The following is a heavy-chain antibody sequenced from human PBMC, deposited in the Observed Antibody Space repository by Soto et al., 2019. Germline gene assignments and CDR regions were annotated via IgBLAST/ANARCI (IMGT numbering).Heavy chain of an antibody. CDR1: GYTFTGYY. D-gene: IGHD2-2*01. J-gene: IGHJ6*02. V-gene: IGHV1-2*02. Sequence: ASVKVSCKASGYTFTGYYVHWVREAPGQGLEWMGWINPETGGTSYAQKFQGRVTLSRDASINTAYLELSRLRFDDAAVYFCARERYQVISDGMDVWGQGTTVTVSS. CDR2: INPETGGT. CDR3: ARERYQVISDGMDV.